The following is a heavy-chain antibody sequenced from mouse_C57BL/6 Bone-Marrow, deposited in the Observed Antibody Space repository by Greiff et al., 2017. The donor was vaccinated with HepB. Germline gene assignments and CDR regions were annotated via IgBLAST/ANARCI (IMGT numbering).Heavy chain of an antibody. CDR3: TREGTVVDYYAMDY. J-gene: IGHJ4*01. Sequence: EVMLVESGEGLVKPGGSLKLSCAASGFTFSSYAMSWVRQTQEKRLEWVAYISSGGDYIYYADTVKGRFTISRDNARNTLYLQMSSLKSEDTAMYYCTREGTVVDYYAMDYWGQGTSVTVSS. V-gene: IGHV5-9-1*02. CDR1: GFTFSSYA. CDR2: ISSGGDYI. D-gene: IGHD1-1*01.